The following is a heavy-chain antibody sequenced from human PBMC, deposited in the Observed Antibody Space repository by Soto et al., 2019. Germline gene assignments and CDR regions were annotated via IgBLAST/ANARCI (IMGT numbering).Heavy chain of an antibody. Sequence: GASVQVSCKASGGTFSSYAISWVRQAPGQGLEWMGGIIPIFGTANYAQKFQGRVTITADESTSTAYMELSSLRSEDTAVYYCARVLRPDYGDYDYYYGMDVWGQGTTVTVSS. CDR1: GGTFSSYA. CDR2: IIPIFGTA. V-gene: IGHV1-69*13. CDR3: ARVLRPDYGDYDYYYGMDV. D-gene: IGHD4-17*01. J-gene: IGHJ6*02.